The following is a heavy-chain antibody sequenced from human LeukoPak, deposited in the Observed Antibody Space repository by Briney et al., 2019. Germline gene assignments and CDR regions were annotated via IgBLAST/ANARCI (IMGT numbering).Heavy chain of an antibody. Sequence: ASVTVSCKASGYTFTGYYMHWVRQAPGQGLEWMGWINPNSGGTNYAQKFQGRVTMTRDTSISTAYMELSRLRSDDTAVYYCARTYYYDSSGYYWGFDYWGQGTLVTVSS. CDR1: GYTFTGYY. J-gene: IGHJ4*02. D-gene: IGHD3-22*01. CDR3: ARTYYYDSSGYYWGFDY. CDR2: INPNSGGT. V-gene: IGHV1-2*02.